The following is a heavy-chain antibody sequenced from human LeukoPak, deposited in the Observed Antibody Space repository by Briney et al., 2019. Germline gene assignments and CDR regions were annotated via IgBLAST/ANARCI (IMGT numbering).Heavy chain of an antibody. V-gene: IGHV4-59*12. CDR2: IYSSGTT. D-gene: IGHD1-26*01. CDR1: GGSISNYY. J-gene: IGHJ4*02. CDR3: ARDGSYYAL. Sequence: SETLSLTCTVSGGSISNYYWTWIRQTPGKGLEWIGYIYSSGTTNYNPSLKSRVTMSVDTSKNQFSLKLTSVTAADTAVYYCARDGSYYALWGQGTLVTVSS.